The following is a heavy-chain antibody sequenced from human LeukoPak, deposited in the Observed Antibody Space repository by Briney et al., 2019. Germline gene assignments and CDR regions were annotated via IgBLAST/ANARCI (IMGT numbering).Heavy chain of an antibody. D-gene: IGHD1-7*01. V-gene: IGHV4-39*07. CDR1: GGSISSSSYY. CDR2: IYYSEST. CDR3: ARVARLSANGMELYFDY. J-gene: IGHJ4*02. Sequence: PSETLSLTCTVSGGSISSSSYYWGWIRQPPGKGLEWIGSIYYSESTYYNPSLKSRVTISVDTSKNQFSLKLSSVTAADTAVYYCARVARLSANGMELYFDYWGQGSLVTVSS.